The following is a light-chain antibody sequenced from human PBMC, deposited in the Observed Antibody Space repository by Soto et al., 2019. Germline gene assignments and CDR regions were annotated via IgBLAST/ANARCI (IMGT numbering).Light chain of an antibody. J-gene: IGKJ4*01. CDR1: QGISSY. CDR3: QQLNSHLG. Sequence: IQLTQSPSSLSASVGDRVTITCRASQGISSYLAWYQQKPGKAPKLLIYAASTLQSGVPSRFSGSGSGTDFTLTSSSLQPEDFATYYCQQLNSHLGFGGGTKVEIK. CDR2: AAS. V-gene: IGKV1-9*01.